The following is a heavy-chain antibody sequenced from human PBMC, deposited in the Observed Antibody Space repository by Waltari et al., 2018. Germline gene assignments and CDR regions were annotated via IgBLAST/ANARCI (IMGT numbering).Heavy chain of an antibody. V-gene: IGHV4-39*01. D-gene: IGHD2-2*01. CDR1: GGSISSSSYY. CDR2: IYYSGST. CDR3: ATVVPAAPDAFDI. J-gene: IGHJ3*02. Sequence: QLQLQESGPGLVKPSETLSLTCTVSGGSISSSSYYWGWIRQPPGKGLEWIGSIYYSGSTYYNPSLKRRVTISVDTSKNQFSLKLSSVTAADTAVYYCATVVPAAPDAFDIWGQGTMVTVSS.